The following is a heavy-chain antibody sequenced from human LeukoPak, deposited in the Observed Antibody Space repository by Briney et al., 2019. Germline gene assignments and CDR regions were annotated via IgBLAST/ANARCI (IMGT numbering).Heavy chain of an antibody. CDR3: ARHDCSSTSCYVFGAFDI. V-gene: IGHV1-2*02. CDR1: GYTFTGYY. J-gene: IGHJ3*02. Sequence: ASVKISCKASGYTFTGYYMHWVRQAPGQGLEWMGWINPNSGGTNYAQKFQGRVTITRDTSISTAYMELSRLRSDDTAVYYCARHDCSSTSCYVFGAFDIWGQGTMVTVSS. CDR2: INPNSGGT. D-gene: IGHD2-2*01.